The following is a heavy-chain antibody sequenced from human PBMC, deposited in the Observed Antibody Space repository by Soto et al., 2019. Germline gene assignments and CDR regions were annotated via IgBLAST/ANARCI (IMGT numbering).Heavy chain of an antibody. CDR1: GFTFSSYS. V-gene: IGHV3-48*01. CDR2: ISSSSSTI. J-gene: IGHJ6*03. D-gene: IGHD2-2*01. CDR3: ASVVPAAAFYYIDV. Sequence: EVQLVESGGGLVQPGGSLRLSCAASGFTFSSYSMNWVRQAPGKGLEWVSYISSSSSTIYYADSVKGRFTISRDNAKNSLYMQMNSLRAEDTAGYYCASVVPAAAFYYIDVWGKGTTVTVSS.